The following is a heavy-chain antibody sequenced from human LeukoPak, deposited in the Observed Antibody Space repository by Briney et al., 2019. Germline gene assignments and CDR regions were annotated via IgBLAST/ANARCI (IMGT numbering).Heavy chain of an antibody. J-gene: IGHJ1*01. CDR3: ASAREYCGSAEYYEYFQH. CDR1: GVTVGTNS. V-gene: IGHV3-53*01. Sequence: PGGSLRLSCAASGVTVGTNSMSWARQPPGKGLEWVSVIYSGGSTYNADSVNGRFTVSRDNSRNTLFLQMNNLRAEDTALYFCASAREYCGSAEYYEYFQHWGQGTLVIVSS. CDR2: IYSGGST. D-gene: IGHD2-21*01.